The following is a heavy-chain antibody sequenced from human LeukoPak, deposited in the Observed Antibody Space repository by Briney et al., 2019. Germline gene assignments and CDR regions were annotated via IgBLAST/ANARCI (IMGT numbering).Heavy chain of an antibody. CDR2: ISSSSSSI. CDR1: GFTFSSYS. J-gene: IGHJ4*02. Sequence: SGGSLRLSCTASGFTFSSYSMNWVRQAPGKGLEWVSSISSSSSSIYYADSVKGRFTISRDNAKNSLYLQMNSLRAEDTAVYYCARVDIAAAGDFDYWGQGTLVTVSS. V-gene: IGHV3-21*01. D-gene: IGHD6-13*01. CDR3: ARVDIAAAGDFDY.